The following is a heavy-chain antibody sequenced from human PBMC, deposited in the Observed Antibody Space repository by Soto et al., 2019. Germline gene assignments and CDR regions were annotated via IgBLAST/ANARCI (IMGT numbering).Heavy chain of an antibody. CDR1: GGTFSSYA. D-gene: IGHD3-3*02. Sequence: RASVKVSCKASGGTFSSYAISWVRQAPGQGLEWMGGIIPIFGTANYAQKFQGRVTITADESTSTAYMELSSLRSEDTAVYYCARDLSEPSMVFDYWGQGTLVTVSS. CDR2: IIPIFGTA. CDR3: ARDLSEPSMVFDY. V-gene: IGHV1-69*13. J-gene: IGHJ4*02.